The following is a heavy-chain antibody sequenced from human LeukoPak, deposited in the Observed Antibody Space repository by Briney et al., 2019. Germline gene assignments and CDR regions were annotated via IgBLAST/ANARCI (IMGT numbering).Heavy chain of an antibody. Sequence: ASVKVSCKASRYTFTGYYMHWVRQAPGQGLEWMGWINPNSGVTNYAQKFQGRVTMTRDTTISTAYMELSRLRSDDTAVYYCARGGWLVTMIPDYWGQGTLVTVSS. D-gene: IGHD3-22*01. CDR1: RYTFTGYY. V-gene: IGHV1-2*02. CDR2: INPNSGVT. CDR3: ARGGWLVTMIPDY. J-gene: IGHJ4*02.